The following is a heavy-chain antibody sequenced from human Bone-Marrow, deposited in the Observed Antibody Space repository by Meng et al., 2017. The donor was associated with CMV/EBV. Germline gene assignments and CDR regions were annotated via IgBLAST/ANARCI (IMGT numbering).Heavy chain of an antibody. CDR3: ARVGSDYYDSSGYQAY. D-gene: IGHD3-22*01. Sequence: GGSLRLSCAASGFTFSSYSMNWVRQAPGKGLEWVSSISSSSSYIYYADSVKGRFTISRDNAKNSLYLQMNSLRAEDTAVYYCARVGSDYYDSSGYQAYWGQGTLVTVS. J-gene: IGHJ4*02. CDR1: GFTFSSYS. V-gene: IGHV3-21*01. CDR2: ISSSSSYI.